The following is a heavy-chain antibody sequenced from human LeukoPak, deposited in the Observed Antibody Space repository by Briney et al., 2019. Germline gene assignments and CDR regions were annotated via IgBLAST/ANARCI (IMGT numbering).Heavy chain of an antibody. CDR3: AKRYSSGWRDAFDI. CDR2: ISSSSSYI. J-gene: IGHJ3*02. V-gene: IGHV3-21*01. CDR1: GFTFSSYS. D-gene: IGHD6-19*01. Sequence: GGSLRLSCAASGFTFSSYSMNWVRQAPGKGLEWVSSISSSSSYIYYADSVKGRFTISRDNSKNTLYLQMNSLSVEDTAVYYCAKRYSSGWRDAFDIWGQGTMVTVSS.